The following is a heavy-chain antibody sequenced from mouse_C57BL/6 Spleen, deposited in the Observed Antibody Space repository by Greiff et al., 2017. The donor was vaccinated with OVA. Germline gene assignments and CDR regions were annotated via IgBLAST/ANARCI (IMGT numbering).Heavy chain of an antibody. J-gene: IGHJ2*01. CDR3: ARNWEGP. Sequence: QVHVKQPGAELVKPGASVKMSCKASGYTFTSYWITWVKQRPGQGLEWIGDIYPGSGSTNYNEKFKSKATLTVDTSSSTAYMQLSSLTSEDSAVYYCARNWEGPWGQGTTLTVSS. CDR2: IYPGSGST. V-gene: IGHV1-55*01. CDR1: GYTFTSYW. D-gene: IGHD4-1*01.